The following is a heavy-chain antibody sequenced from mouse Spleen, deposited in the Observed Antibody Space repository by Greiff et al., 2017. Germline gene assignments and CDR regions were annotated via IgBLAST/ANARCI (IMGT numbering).Heavy chain of an antibody. CDR1: GFTFSDYG. J-gene: IGHJ2*01. D-gene: IGHD2-3*01. CDR2: ISNLAYSI. Sequence: EVQGVESGGGLVKPGGSLKLSCAASGFTFSDYGMAWVRQAPGKGPEWVAFISNLAYSIYYADTVTGRFTISRENAKNTLYLEMSSLRSEDTAMYYCARHDANLGFDYWGQGTTLTVSS. CDR3: ARHDANLGFDY. V-gene: IGHV5-15*01.